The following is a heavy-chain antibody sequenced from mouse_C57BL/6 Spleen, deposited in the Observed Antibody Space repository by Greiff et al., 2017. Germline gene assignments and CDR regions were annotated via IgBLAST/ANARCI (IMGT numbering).Heavy chain of an antibody. Sequence: EVQLQQSGPELVKPGASVKISCKASGYTFTDYYMNWVKQSHGKSLEWIGDINPNNGGTSYNQKFKGKATLTVDKSSSTAYLELRSLTSEDPAVYYCARSDYSKRGYFDYWGQGTTRTVSS. CDR1: GYTFTDYY. CDR2: INPNNGGT. CDR3: ARSDYSKRGYFDY. J-gene: IGHJ2*01. V-gene: IGHV1-26*01. D-gene: IGHD2-5*01.